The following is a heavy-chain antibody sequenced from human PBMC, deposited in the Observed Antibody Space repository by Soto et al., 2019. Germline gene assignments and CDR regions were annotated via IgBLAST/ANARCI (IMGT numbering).Heavy chain of an antibody. D-gene: IGHD3-10*01. J-gene: IGHJ4*02. CDR1: GGTFSTFV. CDR3: ASRVKDGMDGAAEF. Sequence: QVQLVQSGAEVKKPGSSVKVSCKASGGTFSTFVISWVRQAPGQGLEWVGGIVPLLRKADYAQKFQDRVTIIEDESTSTAYMEISSLRSVNTAMYYCASRVKDGMDGAAEFWGLGTQVTVSS. CDR2: IVPLLRKA. V-gene: IGHV1-69*01.